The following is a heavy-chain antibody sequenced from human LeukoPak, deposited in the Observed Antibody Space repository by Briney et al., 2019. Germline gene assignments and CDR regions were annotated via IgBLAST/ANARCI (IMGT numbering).Heavy chain of an antibody. D-gene: IGHD5-18*01. Sequence: GASVKVSCKASGYTFTSYAMNWVRQAPGQGLEWMGWINTNTGNPSYAQGFTGRIVFSLDTSVSTAYLQISSLKAEDTAVYYCASSGYTYGWGPGGNYFDYWGQGTLVTVSS. CDR1: GYTFTSYA. J-gene: IGHJ4*02. CDR2: INTNTGNP. CDR3: ASSGYTYGWGPGGNYFDY. V-gene: IGHV7-4-1*02.